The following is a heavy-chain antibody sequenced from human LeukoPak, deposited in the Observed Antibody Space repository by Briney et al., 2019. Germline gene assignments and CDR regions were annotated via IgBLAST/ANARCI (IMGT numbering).Heavy chain of an antibody. V-gene: IGHV1-2*02. Sequence: ASVKVSCKASGYTFTGYYIHWVRQAPGQGLEWMGWINPNSGGTNYAQKFQGRVTMTRDTSISTAYMEMSRLRSDDTAVYYCARAGYCSGGSCYPYYYYYYMDVWGKGTTVTVSS. CDR3: ARAGYCSGGSCYPYYYYYYMDV. CDR1: GYTFTGYY. J-gene: IGHJ6*03. CDR2: INPNSGGT. D-gene: IGHD2-15*01.